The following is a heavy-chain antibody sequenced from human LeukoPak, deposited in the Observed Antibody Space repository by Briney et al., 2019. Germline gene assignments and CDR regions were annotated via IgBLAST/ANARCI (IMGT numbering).Heavy chain of an antibody. D-gene: IGHD1-26*01. CDR3: AAVPDGPRWTSVGYPFNI. Sequence: SVKVSCKASGFTFTSSAMQWVRQARGQRLEWIGWIVVGSGNTNYAQKFQERVTITRDMSTSTAYMELSSLRSEDTAVYYCAAVPDGPRWTSVGYPFNIWAQGTMVT. J-gene: IGHJ3*02. CDR2: IVVGSGNT. CDR1: GFTFTSSA. V-gene: IGHV1-58*02.